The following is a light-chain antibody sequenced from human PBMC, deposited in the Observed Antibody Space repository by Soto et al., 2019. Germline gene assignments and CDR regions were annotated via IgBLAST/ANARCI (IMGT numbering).Light chain of an antibody. CDR3: YSFAGSTTFSYV. Sequence: QSALTQPRSVSGSPGQSVTISCTGTSGDVGGYNLVSWYQQHPGKAPTVLIYEGTKRPSGVSNRFSGSKSGNTASLTISGLQTEDEADYYCYSFAGSTTFSYVFGPGTKLTVL. CDR2: EGT. J-gene: IGLJ1*01. CDR1: SGDVGGYNL. V-gene: IGLV2-23*03.